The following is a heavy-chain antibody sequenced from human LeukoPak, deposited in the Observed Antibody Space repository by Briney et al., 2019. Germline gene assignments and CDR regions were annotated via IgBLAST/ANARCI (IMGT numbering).Heavy chain of an antibody. V-gene: IGHV4-39*01. CDR3: ARLFRSYWYFDL. Sequence: SETLSLTCAVSGGSISSSSYFWGWIRQPPGKGLEWIGSIYYSGSTYYHPSLKSRITISVDTSKNQFSLKVSSVTAADTAVFYCARLFRSYWYFDLWGRGTLVTVSS. CDR2: IYYSGST. CDR1: GGSISSSSYF. D-gene: IGHD1-14*01. J-gene: IGHJ2*01.